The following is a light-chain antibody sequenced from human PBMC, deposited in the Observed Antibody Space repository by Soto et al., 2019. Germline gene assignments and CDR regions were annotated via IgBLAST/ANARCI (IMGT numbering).Light chain of an antibody. V-gene: IGKV3-15*01. CDR3: QQYNDWPPT. CDR2: GAF. CDR1: QSVSSN. J-gene: IGKJ1*01. Sequence: EVVISQSPVTLSVSTGERVTLSCRASQSVSSNLAWYQQKPGQAPSLLIYGAFTRATGIPARFSGTGSGTEFTLTISSLQSEDFALYYCQQYNDWPPTFGHGTKVDIK.